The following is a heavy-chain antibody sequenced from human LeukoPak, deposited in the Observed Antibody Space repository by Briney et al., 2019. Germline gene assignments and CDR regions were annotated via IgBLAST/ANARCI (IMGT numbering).Heavy chain of an antibody. J-gene: IGHJ4*02. V-gene: IGHV1-18*01. CDR3: AIDYGDYGYFDY. Sequence: GASVKVSCKASGYTFSSYGISWVRQAPGQGLEWMGWISAYNGNTNYAQKLQGRVTMTTDTSTSTAYMELRSLRYDDTAVYYCAIDYGDYGYFDYWGQGTLVTVSS. CDR1: GYTFSSYG. D-gene: IGHD4-17*01. CDR2: ISAYNGNT.